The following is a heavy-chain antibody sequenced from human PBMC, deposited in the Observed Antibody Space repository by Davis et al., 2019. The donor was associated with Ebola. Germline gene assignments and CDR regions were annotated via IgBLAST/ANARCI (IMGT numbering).Heavy chain of an antibody. CDR2: INSDGSST. V-gene: IGHV3-74*01. CDR3: ARGLNSAGLGADLDD. CDR1: GFTFSSYW. J-gene: IGHJ4*02. D-gene: IGHD1-26*01. Sequence: GESLKISCAASGFTFSSYWMHWVRQAPGKGLVWVSRINSDGSSTSYADSVKGRFTISRDNAKNTLYLQMNSLRAEDTAVYYCARGLNSAGLGADLDDWGQGTLVTVSS.